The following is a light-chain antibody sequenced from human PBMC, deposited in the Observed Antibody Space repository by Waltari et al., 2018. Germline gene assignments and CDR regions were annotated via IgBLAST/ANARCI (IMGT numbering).Light chain of an antibody. CDR2: YDD. CDR3: AAWDDSLNGVV. J-gene: IGLJ2*01. V-gene: IGLV1-36*01. CDR1: GTNIGKNA. Sequence: QSVLTQPPSVSGAPSQRVTISCSGSGTNIGKNAVNWYQQLPGKPPKLVIYYDDMLPSGVSGRFSGSKYATSASLAISGLQSEDEAVYYCAAWDDSLNGVVFGGGTKLTVL.